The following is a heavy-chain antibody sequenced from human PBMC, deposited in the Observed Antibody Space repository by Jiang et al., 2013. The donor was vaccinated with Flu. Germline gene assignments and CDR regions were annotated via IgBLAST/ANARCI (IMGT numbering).Heavy chain of an antibody. J-gene: IGHJ5*02. V-gene: IGHV4-34*01. CDR3: ARGRAGTSWFDP. CDR2: INHSGST. D-gene: IGHD6-19*01. CDR1: GGSFSGYY. Sequence: VLLKPSETLSLTCAVYGGSFSGYYWSWIRQPPGKGLEWIGEINHSGSTNYNPSLKSRVTISVDTSKNQFSLKLSSVTAADTAVYYCARGRAGTSWFDPWGQGTLVTVSS.